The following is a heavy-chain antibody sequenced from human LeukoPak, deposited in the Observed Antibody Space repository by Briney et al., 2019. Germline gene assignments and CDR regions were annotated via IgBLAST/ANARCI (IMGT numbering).Heavy chain of an antibody. D-gene: IGHD6-19*01. V-gene: IGHV3-66*01. CDR1: GFTVISNY. CDR3: AKSGYSSVYYFDY. CDR2: IYSGGST. J-gene: IGHJ4*02. Sequence: GGSLRLSCAASGFTVISNYMSWVRQAPGKGLEWVSVIYSGGSTYYADSVKGRFTISRDNSKNTLYLQMNSLRAEDTAVYYCAKSGYSSVYYFDYWGQGTLVTVSS.